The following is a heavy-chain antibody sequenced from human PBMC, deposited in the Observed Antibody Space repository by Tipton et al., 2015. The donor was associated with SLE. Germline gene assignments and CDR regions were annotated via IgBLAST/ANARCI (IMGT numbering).Heavy chain of an antibody. J-gene: IGHJ5*02. CDR3: AKAEA. Sequence: GSLRLSCAASGFTFSSYWMHCVRQAPGKGLVWISRISRDGSTTYYTDSVKGRFTISRDNAKNTVYLQMNSLSGDDTAVYYCAKAEAWGQGTVVTVSS. V-gene: IGHV3-74*01. CDR1: GFTFSSYW. CDR2: ISRDGSTT.